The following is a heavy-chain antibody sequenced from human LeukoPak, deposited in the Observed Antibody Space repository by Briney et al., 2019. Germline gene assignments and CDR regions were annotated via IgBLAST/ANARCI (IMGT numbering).Heavy chain of an antibody. J-gene: IGHJ4*02. CDR2: INAGNGNT. D-gene: IGHD6-19*01. Sequence: ASVKVSCKASGYTFTSYAMHWVRQAPGQRLEWMGWINAGNGNTKYSQKFQGRVTITRDTSASTAYMELSSLRSEDTAVYYCARRPESGWYSFDYWGQGTLVTVSS. V-gene: IGHV1-3*01. CDR1: GYTFTSYA. CDR3: ARRPESGWYSFDY.